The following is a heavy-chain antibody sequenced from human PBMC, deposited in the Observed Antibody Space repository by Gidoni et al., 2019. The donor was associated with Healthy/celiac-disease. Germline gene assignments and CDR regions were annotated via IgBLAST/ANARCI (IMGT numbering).Heavy chain of an antibody. CDR2: IIPTLGIA. CDR3: ARGPQGYCSGGSCYGWFDP. CDR1: GGTFSSYA. D-gene: IGHD2-15*01. V-gene: IGHV1-69*04. J-gene: IGHJ5*02. Sequence: QVQLVQSGAEVKKPGSSVKVSCKASGGTFSSYAISWVRQAPGQGLEWMGRIIPTLGIANYAQKFQGRVTITADKSTSTAYMELSSLRSEDTAVYYCARGPQGYCSGGSCYGWFDPWGQGTLVTVSS.